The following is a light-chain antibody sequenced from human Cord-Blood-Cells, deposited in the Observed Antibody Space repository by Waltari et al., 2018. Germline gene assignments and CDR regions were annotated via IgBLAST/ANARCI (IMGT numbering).Light chain of an antibody. J-gene: IGKJ1*01. V-gene: IGKV1-39*01. CDR3: QQSYSTLTLT. CDR2: AAS. Sequence: DIQMTQSPSSLSAPVGDRVTITCRASQSISSYLNWYQQKPGKAPKLLIYAASSLQSEVPSRFSGSESGTDFTLTISSLQPEDFATYYCQQSYSTLTLTFGQGTKVEIK. CDR1: QSISSY.